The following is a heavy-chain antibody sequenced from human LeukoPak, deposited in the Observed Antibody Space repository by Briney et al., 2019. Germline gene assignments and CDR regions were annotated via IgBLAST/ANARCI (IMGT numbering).Heavy chain of an antibody. CDR3: ARGPGAIDY. CDR1: GFTFSIYW. D-gene: IGHD1-26*01. Sequence: GGSLRLSCAASGFTFSIYWMNWVRQAPGKGLEWVATIKQDGREQFYVDSVKGRFTISRDNAKNSLYLQMNSLRAEDTAVYYCARGPGAIDYWGQGTLVTVSS. J-gene: IGHJ4*02. V-gene: IGHV3-7*01. CDR2: IKQDGREQ.